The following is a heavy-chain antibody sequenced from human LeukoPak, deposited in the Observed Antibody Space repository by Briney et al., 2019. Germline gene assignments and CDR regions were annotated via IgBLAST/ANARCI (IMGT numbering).Heavy chain of an antibody. D-gene: IGHD6-19*01. V-gene: IGHV3-73*01. Sequence: GGSLRLSCAASGFTFSGSAMHWVRQASGKALEWVGRIRSKANSYATAYAASVKGRFTISRDDSKNTAYLQMNSLKTEDTAVYYCTRQIAVAGSEDYWGQGTLVTVSS. CDR1: GFTFSGSA. CDR3: TRQIAVAGSEDY. J-gene: IGHJ4*02. CDR2: IRSKANSYAT.